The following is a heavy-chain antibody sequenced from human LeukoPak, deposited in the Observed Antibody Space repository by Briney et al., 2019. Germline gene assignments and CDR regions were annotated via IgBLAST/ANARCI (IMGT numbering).Heavy chain of an antibody. J-gene: IGHJ4*02. CDR1: GFTFTDYA. CDR2: ISSDGNVK. Sequence: GGSLRLSCVGSGFTFTDYAIHWLRQAPGKGMESVAFISSDGNVKFYVDSVKGRSTVSRDNFRNTVSLEMTTLRPEDTAVYYCVRDLTYGARFDYWGQGTLVTVSS. CDR3: VRDLTYGARFDY. D-gene: IGHD3-9*01. V-gene: IGHV3-30*04.